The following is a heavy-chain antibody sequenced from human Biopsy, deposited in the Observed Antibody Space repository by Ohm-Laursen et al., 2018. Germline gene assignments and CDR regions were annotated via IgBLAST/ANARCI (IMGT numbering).Heavy chain of an antibody. D-gene: IGHD3-16*01. Sequence: ASVKVSCNASGYTFTGYYLHWVRQAPGPGLEWMGWINPDNGGTIHAQKFQGRVTVTRDTSISTAYVEVTSLRSDDTAVYYCVRSRAGGATWGMDVWGQGTTVTVSS. J-gene: IGHJ6*02. CDR1: GYTFTGYY. CDR3: VRSRAGGATWGMDV. CDR2: INPDNGGT. V-gene: IGHV1-2*02.